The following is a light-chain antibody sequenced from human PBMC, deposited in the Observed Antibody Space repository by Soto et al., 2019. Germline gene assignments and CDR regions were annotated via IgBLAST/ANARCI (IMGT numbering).Light chain of an antibody. CDR3: LQDYNYPFT. CDR2: AAS. V-gene: IGKV1-6*01. CDR1: QGIKNA. Sequence: AIQMTQSPSSLSASVGDRVTITCRASQGIKNALGGYQQKPGKAPKLLISAASSLESGVPSRFSGSGSGTDFTLTITSLQPEDFATYDCLQDYNYPFTFGGGTRVEVK. J-gene: IGKJ4*01.